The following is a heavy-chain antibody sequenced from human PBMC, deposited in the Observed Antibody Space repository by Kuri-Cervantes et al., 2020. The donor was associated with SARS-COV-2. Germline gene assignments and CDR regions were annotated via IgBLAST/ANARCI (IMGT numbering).Heavy chain of an antibody. J-gene: IGHJ2*01. D-gene: IGHD6-19*01. CDR3: ARDRKYGYSSGWSRGVWYFDL. V-gene: IGHV1-8*02. CDR1: GYTFTGYY. Sequence: ASVKVSCKASGYTFTGYYMHWVRQAPGQGLEWMGWMNPNSGNTGYAQKFQGRVTMTRNTSISTAYMELSSLRSEDTAVYYCARDRKYGYSSGWSRGVWYFDLWGRGTLVTVSS. CDR2: MNPNSGNT.